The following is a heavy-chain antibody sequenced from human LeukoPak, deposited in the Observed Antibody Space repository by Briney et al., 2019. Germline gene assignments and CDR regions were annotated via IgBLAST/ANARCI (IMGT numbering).Heavy chain of an antibody. Sequence: ASVKVSCTASGGTFSSYTISWVRQAPGHGLEWMGRIIPILGIATSAKKFQGRVTITADKSTITAYMELSSLRSEDTAVYYCARDGVDCTNGVCYRRYYYMDVWGKGTTVTVSS. D-gene: IGHD2-8*01. CDR1: GGTFSSYT. V-gene: IGHV1-69*04. J-gene: IGHJ6*03. CDR2: IIPILGIA. CDR3: ARDGVDCTNGVCYRRYYYMDV.